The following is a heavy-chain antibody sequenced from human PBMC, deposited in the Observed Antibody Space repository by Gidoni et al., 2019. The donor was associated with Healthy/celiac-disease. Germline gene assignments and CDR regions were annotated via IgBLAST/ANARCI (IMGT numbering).Heavy chain of an antibody. CDR1: GFTFSSYE. Sequence: EVQLVESGGGLVQPGGSLRLSCAASGFTFSSYEMNWVRQAPGKGLEWVSYISSSGSTIYYADSVKGRFTISRDNAKNSLYLQMNSLRAEDTAVYYCARKSYDILTGYYFDYWGQGTLVTVSS. V-gene: IGHV3-48*03. J-gene: IGHJ4*02. CDR3: ARKSYDILTGYYFDY. CDR2: ISSSGSTI. D-gene: IGHD3-9*01.